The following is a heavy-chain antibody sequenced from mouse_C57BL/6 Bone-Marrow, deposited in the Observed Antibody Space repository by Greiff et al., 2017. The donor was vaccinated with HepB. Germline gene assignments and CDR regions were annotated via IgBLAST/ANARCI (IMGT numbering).Heavy chain of an antibody. D-gene: IGHD1-1*01. CDR2: IDPENGDT. Sequence: EVQLQQSGAELVRPGASVKLSCTASGFNIKDDYMHWVKQRPEQGLEWIGWIDPENGDTEYASKFQGKATITADTSSNTAYLQLSSLTSEDTAVYYCTYGRSYFDYWGQGTTLTVSS. V-gene: IGHV14-4*01. J-gene: IGHJ2*01. CDR3: TYGRSYFDY. CDR1: GFNIKDDY.